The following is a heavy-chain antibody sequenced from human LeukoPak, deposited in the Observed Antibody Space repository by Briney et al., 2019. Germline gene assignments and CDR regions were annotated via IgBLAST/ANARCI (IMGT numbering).Heavy chain of an antibody. CDR2: INPNSGGT. Sequence: ASVTVSFKGSGYTFTVYYMHWVRQAPGQGREWMGWINPNSGGTNYAQKFQGRVTMTRDTSISTAYMELSRLRSDDTAVYYCARPYYYDSSGSVGPFGYWGQGTLVTVSS. CDR1: GYTFTVYY. V-gene: IGHV1-2*02. CDR3: ARPYYYDSSGSVGPFGY. J-gene: IGHJ4*02. D-gene: IGHD3-22*01.